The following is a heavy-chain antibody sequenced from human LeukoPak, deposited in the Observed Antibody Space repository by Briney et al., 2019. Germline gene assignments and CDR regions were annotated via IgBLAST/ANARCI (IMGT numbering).Heavy chain of an antibody. CDR1: GGTFSSYA. CDR2: IIPIFGTA. V-gene: IGHV1-69*05. J-gene: IGHJ3*02. CDR3: ARVAPYSSSWYPDAFDI. D-gene: IGHD6-13*01. Sequence: ASVKVSCKASGGTFSSYAISWVRQAPGQGLEWMGGIIPIFGTANYAQKFQGRVTITTDESTSTAYMELSSLRSEDTAVYYCARVAPYSSSWYPDAFDIWGQGTIVTVSS.